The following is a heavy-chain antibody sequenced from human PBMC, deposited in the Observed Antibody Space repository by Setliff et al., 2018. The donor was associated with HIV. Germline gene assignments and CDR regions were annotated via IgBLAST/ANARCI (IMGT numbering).Heavy chain of an antibody. D-gene: IGHD3-10*01. V-gene: IGHV4-4*07. CDR3: ARDRAGWDSQVILYGLDI. CDR1: GGSISSDY. Sequence: PSETLSLTCTVSGGSISSDYWSWIRQPAGKGLEWIGRVYISGSTNYSPSLRSRVTMSVDTSKNQVSLKLSSVTAADTAVYYCARDRAGWDSQVILYGLDIWGQGTMVTVSS. CDR2: VYISGST. J-gene: IGHJ3*02.